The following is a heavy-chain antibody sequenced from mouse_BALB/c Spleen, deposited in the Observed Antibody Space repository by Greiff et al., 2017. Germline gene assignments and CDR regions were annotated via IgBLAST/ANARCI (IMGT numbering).Heavy chain of an antibody. CDR1: GFTFSSYA. Sequence: EVMLVESGGGLVKPGGSLKLSCAASGFTFSSYAMSWVRQTPEKRLEWVASISSGGSTYYPDSVKGRFTISRDNARNILYLQMSSLRSEDTAMYYCAREGLHYYGYDYYAMDYWGQGTSVTVSS. J-gene: IGHJ4*01. CDR2: ISSGGST. V-gene: IGHV5-6-5*01. D-gene: IGHD1-2*01. CDR3: AREGLHYYGYDYYAMDY.